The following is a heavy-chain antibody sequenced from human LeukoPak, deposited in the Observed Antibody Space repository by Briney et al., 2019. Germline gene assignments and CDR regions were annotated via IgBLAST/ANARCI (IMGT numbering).Heavy chain of an antibody. CDR3: ARDGYSSSFDY. D-gene: IGHD6-6*01. Sequence: GGSLRLSCAASGFTFSSYSMNWVRQAPGKGLEWVSYISSSSSTIYYADSVKGRFTISRDNAKNSLYLQMNSLRAEDTAVYYCARDGYSSSFDYWGQGTLVTVSS. CDR1: GFTFSSYS. V-gene: IGHV3-48*01. CDR2: ISSSSSTI. J-gene: IGHJ4*02.